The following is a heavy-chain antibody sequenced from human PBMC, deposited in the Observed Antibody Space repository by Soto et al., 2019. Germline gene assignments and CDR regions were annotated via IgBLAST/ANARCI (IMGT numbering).Heavy chain of an antibody. CDR3: ARGGSETGY. CDR2: IKEDGSEK. CDR1: GFTSSGYW. J-gene: IGHJ4*02. V-gene: IGHV3-7*01. Sequence: EVQLVESGGGLVQPGGSLRLSCAASGFTSSGYWMTWVRQAPGKGLEWVANIKEDGSEKNYVDSGEGRFTISRDNAKKSLYLQMSNLRADDTSVHYCARGGSETGYWGQGTL. D-gene: IGHD1-26*01.